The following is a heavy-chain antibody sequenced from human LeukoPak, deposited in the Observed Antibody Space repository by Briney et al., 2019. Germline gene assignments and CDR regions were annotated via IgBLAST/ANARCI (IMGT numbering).Heavy chain of an antibody. Sequence: SETLSLTCTVSGGSISSYYWSWIRQPAGKGLEWIGRIYTSGSTNYNPSLKSRVTISVDTSKNQFSLKLSSVTAADTAVYYCARHNWSNTYYYDSSGSIDYWGQGTLVTVSS. J-gene: IGHJ4*02. CDR2: IYTSGST. D-gene: IGHD3-22*01. CDR1: GGSISSYY. CDR3: ARHNWSNTYYYDSSGSIDY. V-gene: IGHV4-4*07.